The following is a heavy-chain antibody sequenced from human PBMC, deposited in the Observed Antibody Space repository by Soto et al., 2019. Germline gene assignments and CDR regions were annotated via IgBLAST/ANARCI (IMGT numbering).Heavy chain of an antibody. CDR3: AKVKGTAGLYYHCGMDV. D-gene: IGHD6-13*01. CDR2: IYNGGST. Sequence: GGSLRLSCAASGFTVIGNYMSWVLQAPWKGLEWSSIIYNGGSTYYADSVKGRFTISRDNSKNTLYLQMNSLRAEDTAVYYCAKVKGTAGLYYHCGMDVWGQGTTVTVSS. CDR1: GFTVIGNY. J-gene: IGHJ6*02. V-gene: IGHV3-53*01.